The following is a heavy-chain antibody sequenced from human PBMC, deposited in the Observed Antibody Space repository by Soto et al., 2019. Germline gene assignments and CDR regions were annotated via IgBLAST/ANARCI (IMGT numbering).Heavy chain of an antibody. J-gene: IGHJ5*02. D-gene: IGHD2-2*01. CDR1: GFTFSSYW. Sequence: EVQLVESGGGLVQPGGSLRLSCAASGFTFSSYWMSWVRQAPGKGLEWVANIKQDGSEKYYVDSVKGRFTISRDNAKNSLYLQMNSLRAEDTAVYYCARGPCTSCFQNWFDPWGQGTLVTVSS. CDR3: ARGPCTSCFQNWFDP. V-gene: IGHV3-7*01. CDR2: IKQDGSEK.